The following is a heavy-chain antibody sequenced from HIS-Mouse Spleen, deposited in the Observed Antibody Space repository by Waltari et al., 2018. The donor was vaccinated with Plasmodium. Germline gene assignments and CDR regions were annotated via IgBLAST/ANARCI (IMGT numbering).Heavy chain of an antibody. Sequence: EVQLVESGGGLVKPGGSLRLSCAASGFTFSSYSMNWVRQAPGKVLEWVSSISSSSSYIYYADSVKGRFTISRDNAKNSLYLQMNSLRAEDTAVYYCARDRSAAALLGYWGQGTLVTVSS. D-gene: IGHD6-13*01. V-gene: IGHV3-21*01. CDR2: ISSSSSYI. CDR3: ARDRSAAALLGY. J-gene: IGHJ4*02. CDR1: GFTFSSYS.